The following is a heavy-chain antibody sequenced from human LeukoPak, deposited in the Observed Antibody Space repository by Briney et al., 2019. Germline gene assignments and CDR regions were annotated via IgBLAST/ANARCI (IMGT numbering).Heavy chain of an antibody. Sequence: GESLKISCKGSGYNFINYWIGWVRQMPGKGLEWMGIIYPGDSDTRYSPSFQGQVTISADKSISTAYLQWSSLKASDTAMYYCARQRALNFDYWGQGTLVTVSS. J-gene: IGHJ4*02. V-gene: IGHV5-51*01. CDR1: GYNFINYW. CDR3: ARQRALNFDY. CDR2: IYPGDSDT.